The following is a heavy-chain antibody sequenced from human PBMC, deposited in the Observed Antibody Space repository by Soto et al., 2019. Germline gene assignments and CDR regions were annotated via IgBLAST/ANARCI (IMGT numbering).Heavy chain of an antibody. D-gene: IGHD6-19*01. CDR1: GGSINSSSYF. CDR3: ARHYSSGSRNWFDP. Sequence: SETLSLTCSVSGGSINSSSYFWGWVRQPPGKGLEWIGRIYYSGSTYHNPSLRKRVTISVDTSKNQFSLKLSSVTAADTAVFYCARHYSSGSRNWFDPWGQGPLVTVSS. V-gene: IGHV4-39*01. J-gene: IGHJ5*02. CDR2: IYYSGST.